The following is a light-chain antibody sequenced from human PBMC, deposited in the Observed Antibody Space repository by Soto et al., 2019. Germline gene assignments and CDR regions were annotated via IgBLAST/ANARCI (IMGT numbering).Light chain of an antibody. Sequence: EIGLTQSPGTLSLSPGERATLSCRASQSVSSLYLAWYQQKPGQAPRLLIYGVSSRATGIPDRFSGSGSGTDFTLTISRLEPEDFAVYYCQQYGSSPGTFVQGTKVDIK. V-gene: IGKV3-20*01. J-gene: IGKJ1*01. CDR3: QQYGSSPGT. CDR2: GVS. CDR1: QSVSSLY.